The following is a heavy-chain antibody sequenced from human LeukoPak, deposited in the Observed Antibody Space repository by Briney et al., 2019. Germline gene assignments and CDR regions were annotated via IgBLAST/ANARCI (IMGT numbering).Heavy chain of an antibody. CDR1: GGSISSYY. J-gene: IGHJ4*02. V-gene: IGHV4-4*07. CDR3: ARHPSRSAAGSLLPFDY. CDR2: IYTSGST. Sequence: SETLSLTCTVSGGSISSYYWSWIRQPAGKGLEWIGRIYTSGSTNYNPSLKSRVTMSVDTSKNQFSLKLSSVTAADTAVYYCARHPSRSAAGSLLPFDYWGQGTLVTVSS. D-gene: IGHD6-13*01.